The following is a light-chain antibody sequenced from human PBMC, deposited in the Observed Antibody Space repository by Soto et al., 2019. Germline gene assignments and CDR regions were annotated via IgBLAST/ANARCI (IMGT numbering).Light chain of an antibody. CDR2: SNN. V-gene: IGLV1-44*01. CDR1: SSNIGSYT. Sequence: QLVLTQPPSASGTPGQRVTISCSGGSSNIGSYTVNWYQQLPGTAPKLLIYSNNQRPSGVPDRFSGSKSGTSASLAISGLQSEDEADYYCATWDDSLNGWVFGGGTKVTVL. J-gene: IGLJ3*02. CDR3: ATWDDSLNGWV.